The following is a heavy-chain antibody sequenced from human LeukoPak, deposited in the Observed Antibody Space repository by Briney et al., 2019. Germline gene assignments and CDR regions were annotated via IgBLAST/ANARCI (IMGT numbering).Heavy chain of an antibody. D-gene: IGHD4-23*01. Sequence: SAKVSCKASGGTFINYAINWVRQAPGQGLEWMGGIIPFLDTSNYAQKFQGRVTITADESTSTAYMELSSLRSEDTAMYYCARRVTALGPWFDPWGQGTLVIVSS. J-gene: IGHJ5*02. CDR3: ARRVTALGPWFDP. V-gene: IGHV1-69*01. CDR1: GGTFINYA. CDR2: IIPFLDTS.